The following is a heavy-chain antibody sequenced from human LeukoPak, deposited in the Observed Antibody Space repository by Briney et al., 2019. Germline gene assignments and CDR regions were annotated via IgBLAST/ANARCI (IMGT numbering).Heavy chain of an antibody. Sequence: PSETLSLTCAVSGYPITTSYYCTWVRQSPEKGLEWIGSAHHTAGTYYNPSLKSRVTISLETSRYQFSLRLNSVTAADTAVYYCARDEPGGLHYWGQGTLVTVSS. J-gene: IGHJ4*02. CDR2: AHHTAGT. D-gene: IGHD1-14*01. CDR3: ARDEPGGLHY. CDR1: GYPITTSYY. V-gene: IGHV4-38-2*02.